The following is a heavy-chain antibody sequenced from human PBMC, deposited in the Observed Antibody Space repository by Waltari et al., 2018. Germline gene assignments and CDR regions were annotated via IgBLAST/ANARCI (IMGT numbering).Heavy chain of an antibody. J-gene: IGHJ6*02. CDR2: ISSSSSTI. V-gene: IGHV3-48*01. Sequence: EVQLVESGGGLVQPGGSLRLSCAASGFTFSSYSMNWVRQAPGKGLEWVSYISSSSSTIYYADSVKGRFTISRDNAKNSLYLQMNSLRAEDTAVYYCARRRVVPAAIRRGGMDVWGQGTTVTVSS. D-gene: IGHD2-2*02. CDR1: GFTFSSYS. CDR3: ARRRVVPAAIRRGGMDV.